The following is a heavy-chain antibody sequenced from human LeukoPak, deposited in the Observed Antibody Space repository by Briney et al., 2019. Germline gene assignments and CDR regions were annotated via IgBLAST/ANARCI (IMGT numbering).Heavy chain of an antibody. CDR2: IYYSGST. CDR1: GGSISSYY. Sequence: SETLSLTCTVSGGSISSYYWSWIRQPPGKGLEWIGYIYYSGSTNYNPSLKSRVTISVDTSKNQFSLKLSSVTAADTAEYYCARRAYYYDSSGYYSWFDPWGQGTLVTVSS. D-gene: IGHD3-22*01. V-gene: IGHV4-59*01. CDR3: ARRAYYYDSSGYYSWFDP. J-gene: IGHJ5*02.